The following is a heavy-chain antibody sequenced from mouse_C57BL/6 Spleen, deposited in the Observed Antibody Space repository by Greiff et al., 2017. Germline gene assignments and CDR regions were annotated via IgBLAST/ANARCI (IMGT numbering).Heavy chain of an antibody. Sequence: EVQLQQSGPELVKPGASVKISCKASGYTFTDYYMNWVKQSHGKSLEWIGDINPNNGGTSYNQKFKGKATLTVDKSSSTAYMERRSLTSEDSAVYYCARSRVYDGYYGYFDVWGTGTTVTVSS. CDR2: INPNNGGT. V-gene: IGHV1-26*01. CDR3: ARSRVYDGYYGYFDV. D-gene: IGHD2-3*01. J-gene: IGHJ1*03. CDR1: GYTFTDYY.